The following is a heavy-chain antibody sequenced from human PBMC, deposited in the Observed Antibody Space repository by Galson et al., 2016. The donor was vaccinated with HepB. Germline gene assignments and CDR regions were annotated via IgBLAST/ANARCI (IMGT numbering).Heavy chain of an antibody. Sequence: SETLSLTCSVSGVSIGTTDYYWGWIRQSPGKGLEWIGSYYYSGSTYYNPSLKSRVTIFVDTSKNQLPLKLRSVTASDTAAYYCVSGRARYTGKDNYLDSWGQGTVVTVSS. CDR2: YYYSGST. CDR1: GVSIGTTDYY. CDR3: VSGRARYTGKDNYLDS. V-gene: IGHV4-39*01. J-gene: IGHJ4*02. D-gene: IGHD2-2*02.